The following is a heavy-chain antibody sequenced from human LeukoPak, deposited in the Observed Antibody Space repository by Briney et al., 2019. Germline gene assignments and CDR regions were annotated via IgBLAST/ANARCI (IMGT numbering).Heavy chain of an antibody. Sequence: SETLSLTCAVYGGSFSGYYWSWIRQPPGKGLEWIGSIYYSGSTYYNPSLKSRVTISVDTSKNQFSLKLSSVTAADTAVYYCARLAGVDQSYYYYYGMDVWGQGTTVTVSS. J-gene: IGHJ6*02. V-gene: IGHV4-34*01. CDR3: ARLAGVDQSYYYYYGMDV. CDR2: IYYSGST. CDR1: GGSFSGYY. D-gene: IGHD6-19*01.